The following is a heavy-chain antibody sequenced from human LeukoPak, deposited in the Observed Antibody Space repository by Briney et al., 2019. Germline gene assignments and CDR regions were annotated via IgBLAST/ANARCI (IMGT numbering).Heavy chain of an antibody. CDR1: GFTFSSYG. Sequence: GGSLRLSCAASGFTFSSYGMHWVRQAPGKGLEWVAFIRYDGSNKYYADSVKGRFTISRDNSKNTLYLQMNSLRAEDTAVYYCGKGEQEVGAPGNDAFDIWGQGTMVTVSS. CDR2: IRYDGSNK. CDR3: GKGEQEVGAPGNDAFDI. D-gene: IGHD1-26*01. J-gene: IGHJ3*02. V-gene: IGHV3-30*02.